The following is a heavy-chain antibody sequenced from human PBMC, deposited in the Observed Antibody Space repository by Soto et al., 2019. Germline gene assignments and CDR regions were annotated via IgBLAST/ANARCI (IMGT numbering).Heavy chain of an antibody. D-gene: IGHD5-12*01. J-gene: IGHJ3*02. V-gene: IGHV3-48*03. Sequence: QAPGKGLEWVSYISSSGSTIYYADSVKGRFTISRDNAKNSLYLQMNSLRAEDTAVYYCARDRKRWLQSSPSWAFDIWGQATIVTVSS. CDR2: ISSSGSTI. CDR3: ARDRKRWLQSSPSWAFDI.